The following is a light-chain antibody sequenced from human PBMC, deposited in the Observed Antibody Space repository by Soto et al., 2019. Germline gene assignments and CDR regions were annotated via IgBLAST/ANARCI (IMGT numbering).Light chain of an antibody. CDR1: TAAVTSGYY. Sequence: QTVVTQEASLTVSPGGTVTLTCSSSTAAVTSGYYPNWLQQKPGQASMALIYSTSNKHSWTPARFSGSLLGGKAALTLSGVQPEDEAEYYGLLYYGGAVVFGGGTKLTVL. CDR3: LLYYGGAVV. J-gene: IGLJ2*01. V-gene: IGLV7-43*01. CDR2: STS.